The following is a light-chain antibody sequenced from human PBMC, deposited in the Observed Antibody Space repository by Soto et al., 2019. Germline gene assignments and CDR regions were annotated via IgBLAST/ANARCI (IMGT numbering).Light chain of an antibody. J-gene: IGKJ3*01. CDR1: QSVSSY. CDR2: DAS. V-gene: IGKV3-11*01. Sequence: EIVLTQSPATLSLSPGERATLSCRASQSVSSYLACYQQKPGQAPRLLIYDASNRATGIPARFSGSGSGTDFTLTISSLEPDDFAVYYCQQRSNWPIFTFGPGTKVDIK. CDR3: QQRSNWPIFT.